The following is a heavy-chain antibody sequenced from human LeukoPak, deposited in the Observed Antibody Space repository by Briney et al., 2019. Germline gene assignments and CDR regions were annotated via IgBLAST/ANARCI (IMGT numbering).Heavy chain of an antibody. V-gene: IGHV4-30-2*01. CDR3: ASIYDSSGYLDY. CDR2: IYHSGST. D-gene: IGHD3-22*01. J-gene: IGHJ4*02. CDR1: GGSISSGGYY. Sequence: SETLSLTCTVSGGSISSGGYYWSWIRQPPGKGLEWIGYIYHSGSTYYNPSLKSRVTISVDTSKNQFSLKLSSVTAADTAVYYCASIYDSSGYLDYWGQGTLVTVSS.